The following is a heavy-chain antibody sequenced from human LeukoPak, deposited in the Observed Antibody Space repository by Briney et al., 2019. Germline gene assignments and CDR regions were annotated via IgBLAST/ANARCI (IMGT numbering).Heavy chain of an antibody. D-gene: IGHD3-16*01. CDR2: IGREGRAK. J-gene: IGHJ2*01. CDR1: GFTFSRHG. CDR3: AREATWGNWYFDL. Sequence: GSLRLSFAASGFTFSRHGMHWVRQAPGKGLGWVAVIGREGRAKYYADSVKGRFTNSRDNSINTLYLEMNSLRDEDTAVYYCAREATWGNWYFDLWGRGTLVTVSS. V-gene: IGHV3-30*03.